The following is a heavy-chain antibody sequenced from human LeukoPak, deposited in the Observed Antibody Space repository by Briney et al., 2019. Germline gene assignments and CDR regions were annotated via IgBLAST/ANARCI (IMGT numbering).Heavy chain of an antibody. CDR3: AQGSGFYYDY. CDR1: GLSLRNVW. V-gene: IGHV3-15*07. D-gene: IGHD3-22*01. J-gene: IGHJ4*02. CDR2: TKRETDGGTT. Sequence: PGGSLRLSCAVSGLSLRNVWMNWLRQAPGKGLEWVGLTKRETDGGTTDFAAPVKGRFTISRDDSKNTLYLQMNRLTSEDTAMYYCAQGSGFYYDYRGQGTLVTVSS.